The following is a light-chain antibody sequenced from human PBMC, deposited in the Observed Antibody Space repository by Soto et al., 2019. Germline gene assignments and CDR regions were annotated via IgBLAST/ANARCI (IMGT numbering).Light chain of an antibody. J-gene: IGKJ5*01. CDR2: DAS. Sequence: DIPMTQRPASLSASVGDRVTITCQASQDISNYLNWYQQKPGKAPKLLIYDASNLETGVPSRFSGSGSGTDFTFTISSLQPEDIATYYCQQYDNRPTFGQGTRLEIK. CDR1: QDISNY. V-gene: IGKV1-33*01. CDR3: QQYDNRPT.